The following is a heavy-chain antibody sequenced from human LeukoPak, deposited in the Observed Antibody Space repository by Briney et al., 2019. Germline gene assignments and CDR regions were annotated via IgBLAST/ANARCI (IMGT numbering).Heavy chain of an antibody. D-gene: IGHD3-10*01. J-gene: IGHJ5*02. V-gene: IGHV4-4*07. Sequence: SETLSLTCTVSGGSISSYYWSWIRQPAGKGLEWIGRIYTSGSTNYNPSLKSRVTMSVDTSKNQFSLKLSSVTAADTAVYYCARDIVRGVILGWFDPWGQGTLVTVSS. CDR3: ARDIVRGVILGWFDP. CDR1: GGSISSYY. CDR2: IYTSGST.